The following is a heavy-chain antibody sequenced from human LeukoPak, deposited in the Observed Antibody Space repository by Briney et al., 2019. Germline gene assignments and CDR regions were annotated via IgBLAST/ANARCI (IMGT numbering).Heavy chain of an antibody. J-gene: IGHJ3*02. Sequence: ASVKVSCKASGYTFTGYYMHWVRQAPGQGLEWMGWINPNSGGTSYAQKFQGRVTMTRDTSISTAYMELSRLRSDDTAVYYCARDGAVRAFDIWGQGTMVTVSS. CDR3: ARDGAVRAFDI. CDR1: GYTFTGYY. CDR2: INPNSGGT. V-gene: IGHV1-2*02. D-gene: IGHD3-16*01.